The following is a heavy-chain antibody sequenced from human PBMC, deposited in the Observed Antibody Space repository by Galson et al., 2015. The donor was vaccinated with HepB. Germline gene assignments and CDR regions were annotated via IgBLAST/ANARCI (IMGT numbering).Heavy chain of an antibody. Sequence: QSGAEVKKPGESLRISCKGSGYSFTSYWISWVRQMPGKGLEWMGRIDPSDSYTNYSPSFQGHVTISADKSISTAYLQWSSLKASDTAMYYCARHSYYGMRQQLAKYNWFDPWGQGTLVTVSS. CDR2: IDPSDSYT. J-gene: IGHJ5*02. CDR1: GYSFTSYW. V-gene: IGHV5-10-1*01. D-gene: IGHD6-13*01. CDR3: ARHSYYGMRQQLAKYNWFDP.